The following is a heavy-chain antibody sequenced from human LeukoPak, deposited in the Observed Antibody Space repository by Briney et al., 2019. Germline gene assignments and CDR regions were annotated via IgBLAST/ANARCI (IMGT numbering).Heavy chain of an antibody. CDR1: GFTFSSYA. D-gene: IGHD2-15*01. J-gene: IGHJ3*02. Sequence: GGSLRLSCAASGFTFSSYAMSWVRQAPGKGLEWVSAISGSGGSTYYADSVKGRFTISRDNSKNTLYLQMNSLRAEDTAVYYCAKTLAYCSGGSCYLGAFDIWGQGTMVTVS. CDR3: AKTLAYCSGGSCYLGAFDI. CDR2: ISGSGGST. V-gene: IGHV3-23*01.